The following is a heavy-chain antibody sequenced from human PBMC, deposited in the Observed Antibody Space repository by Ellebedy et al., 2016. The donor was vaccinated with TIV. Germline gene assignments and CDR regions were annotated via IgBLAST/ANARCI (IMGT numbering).Heavy chain of an antibody. D-gene: IGHD6-13*01. V-gene: IGHV3-33*01. CDR2: IWFDGSSI. CDR1: GFTFSIYG. CDR3: AREKYSSSWFGYYYYMDV. Sequence: GESLKISCAASGFTFSIYGMHWVRQVPGKGLEWLAVIWFDGSSIYYADSVRGRFSISRDNSQNTVYLQMNSLRAEDTAVYYCAREKYSSSWFGYYYYMDVWGIGTTVTVSS. J-gene: IGHJ6*03.